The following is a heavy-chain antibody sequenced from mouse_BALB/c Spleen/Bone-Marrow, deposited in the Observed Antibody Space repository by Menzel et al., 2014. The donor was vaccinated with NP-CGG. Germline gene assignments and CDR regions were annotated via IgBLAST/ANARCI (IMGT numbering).Heavy chain of an antibody. CDR3: ASLGRDY. CDR2: IYPYNGGT. Sequence: VQLQQSGPELVKPGASVKISCKASGYTFTDYNMHWVKQSHGKSLEWIGYIYPYNGGTGYNQKFKSKATLTVDNSSSTAYMELRSVTSEDSAVYYCASLGRDYWGQGTTLTVSS. D-gene: IGHD4-1*01. V-gene: IGHV1S29*02. J-gene: IGHJ2*01. CDR1: GYTFTDYN.